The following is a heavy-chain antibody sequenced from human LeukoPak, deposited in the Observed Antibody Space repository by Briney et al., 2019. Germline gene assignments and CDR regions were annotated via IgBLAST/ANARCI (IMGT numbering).Heavy chain of an antibody. J-gene: IGHJ4*02. V-gene: IGHV4-39*01. CDR3: ARYLNMATTFYFDQ. D-gene: IGHD5-24*01. CDR2: IHYSGST. Sequence: SETLSLTCTVSGGSISSYYWSWIRQPPGKGLEWIGSIHYSGSTYYNPSLKSRVTTSVDTSKNQFSLKLSSVTAADTAVYYCARYLNMATTFYFDQWGQGTLVTVSS. CDR1: GGSISSYY.